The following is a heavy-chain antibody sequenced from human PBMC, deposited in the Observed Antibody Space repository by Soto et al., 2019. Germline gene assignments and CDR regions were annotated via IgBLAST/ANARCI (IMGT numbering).Heavy chain of an antibody. CDR2: ISAYNGNT. Sequence: ASVKVFCKASGYTFTSYGISWVRQAPGQGLEWMGWISAYNGNTNYAQKLQGRVTMTTDTSTSTAYMELRSLRSDDTAVYYCARDTHYYDSSGYYPKRDFDYWGQGTLVTVSS. CDR3: ARDTHYYDSSGYYPKRDFDY. V-gene: IGHV1-18*04. J-gene: IGHJ4*02. D-gene: IGHD3-22*01. CDR1: GYTFTSYG.